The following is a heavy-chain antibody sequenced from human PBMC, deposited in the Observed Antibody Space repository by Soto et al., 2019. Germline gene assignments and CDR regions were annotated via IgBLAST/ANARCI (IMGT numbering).Heavy chain of an antibody. CDR2: VYYTGST. V-gene: IGHV4-59*01. J-gene: IGHJ4*02. CDR3: ARSVAVPGAHIDY. Sequence: EHLSLICSVSWGSMSGSYCSLIRQSPGKGLEGLGYVYYTGSTNYSPSLRSRVSISVDTSKNEFSLRLSSVTAADTAVYFCARSVAVPGAHIDYWGQGTQVTVSS. D-gene: IGHD6-19*01. CDR1: WGSMSGSY.